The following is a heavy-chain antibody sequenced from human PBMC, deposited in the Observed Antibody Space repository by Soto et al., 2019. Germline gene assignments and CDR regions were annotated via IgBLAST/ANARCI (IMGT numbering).Heavy chain of an antibody. V-gene: IGHV3-21*01. J-gene: IGHJ4*02. D-gene: IGHD1-1*01. CDR2: IGRTGIDR. Sequence: EVQLVESGGGLVKSGGSLRLSCAGSGFSFSTSTMNWVRQAPGKGLEFVSSIGRTGIDRYYIDSVKGRFTISRDNAQNSLYLQMNSLRAEDTALYYCVCDDNRRYWGQGTLVTVSS. CDR3: VCDDNRRY. CDR1: GFSFSTST.